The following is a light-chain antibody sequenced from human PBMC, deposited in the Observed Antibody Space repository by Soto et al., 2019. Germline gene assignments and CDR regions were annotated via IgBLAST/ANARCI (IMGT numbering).Light chain of an antibody. CDR3: QQSSSMPWT. CDR2: TTS. Sequence: IQLTQSPSSLSASIGDTVTITCRASQSFNSYLNWYQQKPGEAPKLLIHTTSSLESGVPSRFSGPGSGTGFTLTITSLQPEDFATYYCQQSSSMPWTFGQGTKVEIK. J-gene: IGKJ1*01. CDR1: QSFNSY. V-gene: IGKV1-39*01.